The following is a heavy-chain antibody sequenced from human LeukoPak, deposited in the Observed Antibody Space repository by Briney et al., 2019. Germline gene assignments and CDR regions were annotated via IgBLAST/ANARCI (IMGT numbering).Heavy chain of an antibody. CDR2: ITGSGGTT. CDR3: AKDRGGVYYDNWFYFDS. Sequence: GGSLRLSCAASGFTFSSYWMSWVRQAPGKGLEWVSTITGSGGTTHYADSVKGRFTISRDNSKNTLYLQLNRLRAEDTAVYFCAKDRGGVYYDNWFYFDSWGQGTLVIVSS. V-gene: IGHV3-23*01. CDR1: GFTFSSYW. D-gene: IGHD3-16*01. J-gene: IGHJ4*02.